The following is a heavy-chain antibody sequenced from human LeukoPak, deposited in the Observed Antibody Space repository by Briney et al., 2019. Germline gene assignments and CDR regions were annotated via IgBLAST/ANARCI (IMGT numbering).Heavy chain of an antibody. CDR3: ARDYSYGHDGGMDV. J-gene: IGHJ6*02. D-gene: IGHD5-18*01. CDR2: TNSDGSDT. V-gene: IGHV3-74*01. Sequence: GGSLRLSCAASGFTFSSYWMHWVRQAPGKGLVWVSHTNSDGSDTRYADSVKGRFTVSRDNAKNTLYLQMNSLRAEDTAVYYCARDYSYGHDGGMDVWGQGTTVTVSS. CDR1: GFTFSSYW.